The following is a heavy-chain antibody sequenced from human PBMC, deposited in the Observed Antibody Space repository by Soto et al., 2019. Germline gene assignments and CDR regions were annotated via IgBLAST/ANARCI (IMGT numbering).Heavy chain of an antibody. D-gene: IGHD6-13*01. J-gene: IGHJ4*02. CDR2: VYNSGST. Sequence: PSETLSLTCTVSGGSISSNYWTWIRQPPGKGLEWVGYVYNSGSTNYNPSLKSRVTISEDTSKSQFSLKVNSMTAADTAVYYCARYRREAVAGYTLDNWGQGILVTVSS. CDR3: ARYRREAVAGYTLDN. V-gene: IGHV4-59*01. CDR1: GGSISSNY.